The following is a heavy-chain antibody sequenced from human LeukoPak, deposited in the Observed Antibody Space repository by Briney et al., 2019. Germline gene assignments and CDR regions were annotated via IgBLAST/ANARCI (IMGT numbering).Heavy chain of an antibody. V-gene: IGHV4-59*01. CDR3: ARGAAGYSYG. J-gene: IGHJ4*02. D-gene: IGHD5-18*01. CDR2: IYYSGST. CDR1: GASISSYY. Sequence: SETLSLTCTVPGASISSYYWSWIRQPPGKGLEWIGHIYYSGSTNYSPSLKSRVTISIDTSKNQFSLRLSSVTAADTAVYYCARGAAGYSYGWGQGTLVTVSS.